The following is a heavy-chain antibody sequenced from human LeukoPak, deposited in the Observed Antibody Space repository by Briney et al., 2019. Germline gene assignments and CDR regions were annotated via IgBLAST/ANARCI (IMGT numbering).Heavy chain of an antibody. J-gene: IGHJ5*02. D-gene: IGHD1-26*01. V-gene: IGHV4-61*02. CDR2: IYTSGST. CDR3: ARGQGATVPQVGKNWFDP. CDR1: GDSISSGNYY. Sequence: SETLSLTCTVSGDSISSGNYYWTWIRQPAGKGLEWIGRIYTSGSTNYNPSLKSRVILSVDTSKNQFSLKLISVTAADTAVYYCARGQGATVPQVGKNWFDPWGQGTRVIVSS.